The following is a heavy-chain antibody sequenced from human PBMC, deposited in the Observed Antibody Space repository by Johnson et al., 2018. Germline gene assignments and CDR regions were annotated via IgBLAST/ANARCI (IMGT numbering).Heavy chain of an antibody. V-gene: IGHV1-69*01. D-gene: IGHD2-21*01. Sequence: VQLQESGAEVKKPGSSVKVSCKASGGTFSSYAISWVRQAPGQGLEWMGGIIPIFGTANYAQKFQGRVTITADESTSTAYMELSSLRSEDTAVYYCARAVVVGSDIGYYYGMDVWGQGTTVTVSS. J-gene: IGHJ6*02. CDR2: IIPIFGTA. CDR3: ARAVVVGSDIGYYYGMDV. CDR1: GGTFSSYA.